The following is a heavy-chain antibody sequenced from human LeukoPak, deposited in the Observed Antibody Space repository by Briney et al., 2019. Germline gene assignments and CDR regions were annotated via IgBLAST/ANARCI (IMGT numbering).Heavy chain of an antibody. CDR2: IYHSGST. J-gene: IGHJ6*02. V-gene: IGHV4-4*02. Sequence: SETLSLTCAVSGGSISSSNWWSWVRQPPGKGLEWIGEIYHSGSTNYNPSLKSRVTISVDKSKNQFSLKLSSVTAADTAVYYCARDLSSTSTSYYYGMDVWGQGTLVTVSS. CDR3: ARDLSSTSTSYYYGMDV. CDR1: GGSISSSNW. D-gene: IGHD2-2*01.